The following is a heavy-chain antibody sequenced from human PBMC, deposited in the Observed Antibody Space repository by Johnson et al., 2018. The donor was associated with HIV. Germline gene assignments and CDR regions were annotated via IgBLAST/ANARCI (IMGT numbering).Heavy chain of an antibody. CDR3: AKDIASGYTNGGTLDI. Sequence: QMLLVESGGGLVKPGGSLRLSCAASGFTFSNAWMSWVRQAPGKGLEWVAVMSYDGSNKYYADSVKGRFTISRDNSKNTLYLQMNSLRPEDTGLYYCAKDIASGYTNGGTLDIWGQGTMVTVSS. CDR1: GFTFSNAW. D-gene: IGHD6-19*01. J-gene: IGHJ3*02. CDR2: MSYDGSNK. V-gene: IGHV3-30*18.